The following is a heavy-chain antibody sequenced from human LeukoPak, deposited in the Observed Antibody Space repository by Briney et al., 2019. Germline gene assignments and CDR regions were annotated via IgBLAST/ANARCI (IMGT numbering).Heavy chain of an antibody. J-gene: IGHJ4*02. D-gene: IGHD6-19*01. Sequence: SETLSLTCAVYGGSFSGYYWSWIRQPPGKGLEWIGEINHSGSTNYNPSLKSRVTISVDTSKNQFSLKLSSVTAADTAVYYCATRARSGWYSDYFDCWGQGTLVTVSS. CDR3: ATRARSGWYSDYFDC. V-gene: IGHV4-34*01. CDR2: INHSGST. CDR1: GGSFSGYY.